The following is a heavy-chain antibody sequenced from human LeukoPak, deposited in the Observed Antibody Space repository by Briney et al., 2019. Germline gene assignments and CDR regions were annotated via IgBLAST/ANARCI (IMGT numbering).Heavy chain of an antibody. D-gene: IGHD3-9*01. CDR3: ATQLRYFDWLPLTFDY. V-gene: IGHV1-24*01. CDR2: FDPEDGET. CDR1: GYTLTELS. Sequence: ASVKVPCKVSGYTLTELSMHRVRQAPGKGLEWMGGFDPEDGETIYAQKFQGRVTMTEDTSTDTAYMELSSLRSEDTAVYYCATQLRYFDWLPLTFDYWGQGTLVTVSS. J-gene: IGHJ4*02.